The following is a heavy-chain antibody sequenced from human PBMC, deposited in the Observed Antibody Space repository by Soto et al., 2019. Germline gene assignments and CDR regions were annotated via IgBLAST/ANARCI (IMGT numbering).Heavy chain of an antibody. CDR2: ISGSGGST. J-gene: IGHJ5*02. CDR1: GFTFSSYA. V-gene: IGHV3-23*01. CDR3: ARGRGYCSGSSCYVDL. D-gene: IGHD2-15*01. Sequence: GGSLRLSCAASGFTFSSYAMSWVRQAPGKGLEWVSAISGSGGSTYYADSVKGRFTISRDNSKNTLYLQMNSLRVEDTAVYYCARGRGYCSGSSCYVDLWGQGTLVTVSS.